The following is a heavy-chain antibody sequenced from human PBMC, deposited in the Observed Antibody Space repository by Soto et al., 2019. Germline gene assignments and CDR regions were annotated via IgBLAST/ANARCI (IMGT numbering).Heavy chain of an antibody. CDR2: VYYSGGT. Sequence: WTWSRQPPGKGLEWIGYVYYSGGTNYNPSLQSRVTISVDTSKSQFSLNLSSVTAADTAVYYCARNHRYNSGWYESWGRESGSPSPQ. CDR3: ARNHRYNSGWYES. J-gene: IGHJ5*01. D-gene: IGHD6-19*01. V-gene: IGHV4-59*01.